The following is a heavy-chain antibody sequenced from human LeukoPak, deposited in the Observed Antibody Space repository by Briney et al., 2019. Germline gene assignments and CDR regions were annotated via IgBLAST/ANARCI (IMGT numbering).Heavy chain of an antibody. CDR2: LYSGGIT. CDR3: ARIASGSYADC. J-gene: IGHJ6*02. V-gene: IGHV3-66*01. D-gene: IGHD1-26*01. CDR1: GFTVATNY. Sequence: PGGSLRLSCAASGFTVATNYMSWVRQAPGKGLEWVSVLYSGGITYYPDSVKGRFTISRDNSKNTLYLQMNSLRAEDTAVYYCARIASGSYADCWGQGTTVTVSS.